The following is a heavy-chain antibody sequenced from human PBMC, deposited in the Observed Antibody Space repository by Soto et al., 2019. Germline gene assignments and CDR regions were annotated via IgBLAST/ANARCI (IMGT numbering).Heavy chain of an antibody. J-gene: IGHJ6*02. CDR1: GFTFSSYG. V-gene: IGHV3-33*01. D-gene: IGHD5-12*01. CDR3: ARAFDMDIVATISYYYGMDV. CDR2: IWYGGSNK. Sequence: QVQLVESGGGVVQPGRSLRLSCAASGFTFSSYGMHWVRQAPGKGLEWVAVIWYGGSNKYYADSVKGRFTISRDNSKNTLYLQMNSLRAEDTAVYYCARAFDMDIVATISYYYGMDVWGQGTTVTVSS.